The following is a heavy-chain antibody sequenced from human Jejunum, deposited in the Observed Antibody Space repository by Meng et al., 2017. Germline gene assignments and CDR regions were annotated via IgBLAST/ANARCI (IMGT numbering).Heavy chain of an antibody. J-gene: IGHJ4*02. CDR1: GGSISSSNR. D-gene: IGHD2-15*01. CDR2: MYHGGDT. V-gene: IGHV4-4*02. Sequence: QLQLQESGPGLVKPSGTLSLTCGVSGGSISSSNRWSWVRQSPGKGLEWIGEMYHGGDTNYNPSLETRVTISTDTSRNEFSLKLRSVTAADTAVYYCARDWGCRDGSCFSGLLEYWGQGILVTAPQ. CDR3: ARDWGCRDGSCFSGLLEY.